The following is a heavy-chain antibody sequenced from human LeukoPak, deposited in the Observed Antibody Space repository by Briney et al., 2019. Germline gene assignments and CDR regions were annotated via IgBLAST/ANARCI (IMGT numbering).Heavy chain of an antibody. Sequence: ASEKVSCKASGGTFSSYAISWVRQAPGQGLEWMGWINPNSGGTNYAQKFQGRVTMTRDTSISTAYMELSRLRSDDTAVYYCARARIAVAGSLTAYWGQGTLVTVSS. CDR1: GGTFSSYA. D-gene: IGHD6-19*01. CDR2: INPNSGGT. V-gene: IGHV1-2*02. J-gene: IGHJ4*02. CDR3: ARARIAVAGSLTAY.